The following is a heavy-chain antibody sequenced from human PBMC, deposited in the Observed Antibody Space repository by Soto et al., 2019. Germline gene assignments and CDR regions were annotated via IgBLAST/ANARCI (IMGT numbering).Heavy chain of an antibody. Sequence: SETLSLTCTVSGGSISNCGHYWSWIRQHPGKGLEWIGHIYYSGNTYYNPSLKSRVTISVDTSKNQFSLKLSSVTAADTAVYYCARENCGVTTCGLDYWGQGTLVTVSS. J-gene: IGHJ4*02. V-gene: IGHV4-31*03. D-gene: IGHD4-17*01. CDR3: ARENCGVTTCGLDY. CDR2: IYYSGNT. CDR1: GGSISNCGHY.